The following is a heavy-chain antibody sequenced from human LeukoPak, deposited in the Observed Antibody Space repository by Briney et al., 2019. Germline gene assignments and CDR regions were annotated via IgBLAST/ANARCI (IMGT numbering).Heavy chain of an antibody. CDR3: AREIRDSSGYDY. J-gene: IGHJ4*02. CDR2: IYHSGST. D-gene: IGHD3-22*01. V-gene: IGHV4-38-2*02. Sequence: TSETLSLTCTVSGYSISSGYYWGWIRQPPGKGLEWIGSIYHSGSTYYNPSLKSQVTISVDTSKNQFSLKLSSVTAADTAVYYCAREIRDSSGYDYWGQGTLVTVSS. CDR1: GYSISSGYY.